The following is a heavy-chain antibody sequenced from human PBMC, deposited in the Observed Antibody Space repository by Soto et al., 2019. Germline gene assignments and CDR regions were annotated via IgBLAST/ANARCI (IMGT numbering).Heavy chain of an antibody. CDR3: ARGSKDSYPGSRVFDF. D-gene: IGHD3-10*01. J-gene: IGHJ5*01. Sequence: PGGPRTLSRVGSGITFGSRAMSWLRQAPGEGLERVSTTTDTGGGTKYADSVRGRFTISREDSKNTLDLQMSSLRAEDSAVYYCARGSKDSYPGSRVFDFWGRGTLVTVSS. CDR1: GITFGSRA. CDR2: TTDTGGGT. V-gene: IGHV3-23*01.